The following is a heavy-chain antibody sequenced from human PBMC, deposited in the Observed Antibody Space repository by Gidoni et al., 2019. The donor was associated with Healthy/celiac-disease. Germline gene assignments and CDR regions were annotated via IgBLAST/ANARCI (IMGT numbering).Heavy chain of an antibody. V-gene: IGHV3-21*01. CDR3: ARDSRGIAAADGTWGFDY. D-gene: IGHD6-13*01. CDR2: ISSSSSYI. J-gene: IGHJ4*02. Sequence: EVQLVESGGGLVKPGGSLRLSCAASGFTFSSYSMNWVRQAPGKGLEWVSSISSSSSYIYYADSVKGRFTISRDNAKNSLYLQMNSLRAEDTAVYYCARDSRGIAAADGTWGFDYWGQGTLVTVSS. CDR1: GFTFSSYS.